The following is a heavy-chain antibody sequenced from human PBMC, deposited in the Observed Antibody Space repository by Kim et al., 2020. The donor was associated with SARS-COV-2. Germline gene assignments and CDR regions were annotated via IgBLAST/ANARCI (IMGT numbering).Heavy chain of an antibody. CDR3: AKGTTSTTYSATDY. Sequence: GGSLRLSCAASGFTFSNYAMSWVRQAPGRGLEWVSTISAGGITTYYADSVKGRFTISRENSKNTLPLQMNSLRAEDTAVYYCAKGTTSTTYSATDYWGQG. CDR1: GFTFSNYA. CDR2: ISAGGITT. D-gene: IGHD2-2*01. V-gene: IGHV3-23*01. J-gene: IGHJ4*02.